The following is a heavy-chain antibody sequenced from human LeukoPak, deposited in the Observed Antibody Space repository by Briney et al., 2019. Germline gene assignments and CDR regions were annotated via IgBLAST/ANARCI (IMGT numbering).Heavy chain of an antibody. Sequence: GASVKVSCKASGYTFTSYGINWVRQAPGQGLEWMGWITPYNNNAKYAQKFQGRVTMTTDTSTDIAYMDLRSLGSDDTAMYYCARDLIYDNTGSARDTNDAFDIRGQGTMLIVSS. D-gene: IGHD5-18*01. CDR1: GYTFTSYG. CDR2: ITPYNNNA. CDR3: ARDLIYDNTGSARDTNDAFDI. J-gene: IGHJ3*02. V-gene: IGHV1-18*04.